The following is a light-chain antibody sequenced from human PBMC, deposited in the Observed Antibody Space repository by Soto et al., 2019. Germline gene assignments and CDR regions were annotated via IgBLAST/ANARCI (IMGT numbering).Light chain of an antibody. J-gene: IGKJ4*01. V-gene: IGKV1-5*03. Sequence: DIQMTQSPSSLSASVGDRVTITCQASQGISSWLAWYQQKPGKAPNLLIYKASTLESGVPSRFSGSGSGTEFTLTISSVQPDDFATYYCQQYKSYPLTFGGGTKVDIK. CDR3: QQYKSYPLT. CDR2: KAS. CDR1: QGISSW.